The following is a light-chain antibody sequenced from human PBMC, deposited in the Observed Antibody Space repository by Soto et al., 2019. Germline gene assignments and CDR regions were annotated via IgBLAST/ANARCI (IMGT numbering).Light chain of an antibody. CDR2: SAS. CDR3: HQYATSPLT. V-gene: IGKV3-20*01. J-gene: IGKJ4*01. CDR1: QSVTSNY. Sequence: EIVLTQSPGTLSLSPGERATLACRASQSVTSNYLAWYQQKPGQAPRVLIYSASSRATGIPDRFSGSGSGTDFSLTISGLEPEDFAVCCCHQYATSPLTFGGGNTVEI.